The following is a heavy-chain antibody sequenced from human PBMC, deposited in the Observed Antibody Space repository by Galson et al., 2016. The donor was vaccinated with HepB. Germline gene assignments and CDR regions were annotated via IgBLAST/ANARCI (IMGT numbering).Heavy chain of an antibody. V-gene: IGHV3-30*18. Sequence: SLRLSCAASGFSFRSYAMHWVRQAPGKGLEWVAVISDDGSNKMYADSVKGRFTISRDNSKNTLYLQMNSLRLEDTAMYYCAKVGSIAARPDYFDSWGQGILVTVSS. CDR1: GFSFRSYA. J-gene: IGHJ4*02. D-gene: IGHD6-6*01. CDR3: AKVGSIAARPDYFDS. CDR2: ISDDGSNK.